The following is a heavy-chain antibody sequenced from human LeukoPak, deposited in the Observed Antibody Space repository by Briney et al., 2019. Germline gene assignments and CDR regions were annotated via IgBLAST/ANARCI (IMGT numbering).Heavy chain of an antibody. J-gene: IGHJ3*02. D-gene: IGHD2-15*01. V-gene: IGHV3-30*02. CDR1: GFTFSSYG. CDR3: AKDSLGYCSGGSCYSFGAFDI. CDR2: IRYDGSNK. Sequence: GGSLRLSCAASGFTFSSYGMHWVRQAPGKGLEWVAFIRYDGSNKYYADSVKGRFTISRDNSKNTLYLQMNSLRAEDTAVYYCAKDSLGYCSGGSCYSFGAFDIWGQGTMVTVSS.